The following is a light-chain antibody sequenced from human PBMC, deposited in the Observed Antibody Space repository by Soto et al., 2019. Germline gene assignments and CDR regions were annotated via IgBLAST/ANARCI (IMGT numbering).Light chain of an antibody. V-gene: IGLV1-47*01. CDR3: AAWDDSLNGYV. CDR2: RNN. CDR1: SSNIGSQY. J-gene: IGLJ1*01. Sequence: QSVLTQPPSASGTPGQRVTISCPGSSSNIGSQYVYWYQQLPGTAPKLLIYRNNQRPSAVPDRLSCSKSGTSASLAISGLRSEDEADYYCAAWDDSLNGYVFGTGTKVTV.